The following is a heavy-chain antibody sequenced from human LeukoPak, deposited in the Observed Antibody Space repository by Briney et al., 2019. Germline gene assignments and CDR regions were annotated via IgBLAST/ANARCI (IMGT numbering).Heavy chain of an antibody. V-gene: IGHV4-4*09. CDR1: GSISGYY. Sequence: SETLSLTCTVSGSISGYYWGWIRQPPGKGLEWIGYIYTSGSTNYNPSLESRVTISVDTSKNQFPLDLSSVTAADTAVYYCARQKCTSASCLTKNAFDIWGQGTMVTVSS. J-gene: IGHJ3*02. CDR3: ARQKCTSASCLTKNAFDI. D-gene: IGHD2-2*01. CDR2: IYTSGST.